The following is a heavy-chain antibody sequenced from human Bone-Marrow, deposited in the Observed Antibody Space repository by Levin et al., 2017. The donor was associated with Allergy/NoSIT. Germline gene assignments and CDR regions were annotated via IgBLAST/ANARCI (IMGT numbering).Heavy chain of an antibody. CDR1: GFTFSDYY. D-gene: IGHD4-11*01. CDR3: ARAHYRSSWYHMDV. J-gene: IGHJ6*03. CDR2: ISGSSSYR. V-gene: IGHV3-11*05. Sequence: NPGGSLRLSCAASGFTFSDYYMSWIRRPPGKGLEWVSYISGSSSYRNHADSVKGRFTISRDNAKNSLYLQMNSLRGEDTAVYYCARAHYRSSWYHMDVWGKGTTVTVS.